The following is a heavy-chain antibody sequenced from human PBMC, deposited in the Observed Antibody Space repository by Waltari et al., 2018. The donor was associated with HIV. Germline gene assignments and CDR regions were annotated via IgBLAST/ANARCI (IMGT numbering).Heavy chain of an antibody. V-gene: IGHV4-31*03. D-gene: IGHD3-3*01. CDR2: TYYSGST. Sequence: QVQLQESGPGLVKPSQTLSLTCTVPGGSISSGGYHWSWIRQHPGKGLEGVGYTYYSGSTYYNPSLKSRVTISVDTSKNQFSLKLSSVTAADTAVYYCARVAYSAWDDFWSGYYYNWFDPWGQGTLVTVSS. CDR1: GGSISSGGYH. CDR3: ARVAYSAWDDFWSGYYYNWFDP. J-gene: IGHJ5*02.